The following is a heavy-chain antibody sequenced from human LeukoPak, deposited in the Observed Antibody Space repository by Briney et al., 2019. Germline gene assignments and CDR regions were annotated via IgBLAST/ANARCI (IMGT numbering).Heavy chain of an antibody. CDR3: AKGTTMIVVVITSYYYYGMDV. D-gene: IGHD3-22*01. J-gene: IGHJ6*02. Sequence: GGSLRLSCAASGFTFSSYAMSWVRQAPGKGLEWVSAISGSGGSTYYADSVKGRFTVSRDNSKNTLYLQMNSLRAEDTAVYYCAKGTTMIVVVITSYYYYGMDVWGQGTTVTVSS. CDR1: GFTFSSYA. CDR2: ISGSGGST. V-gene: IGHV3-23*01.